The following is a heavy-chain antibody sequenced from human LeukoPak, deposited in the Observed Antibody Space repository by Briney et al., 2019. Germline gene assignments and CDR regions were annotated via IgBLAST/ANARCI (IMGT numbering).Heavy chain of an antibody. CDR3: ARQGNYYDSSGYWPFDY. Sequence: SETLSLTCTVSGGSISSSSYYWGWIRQPPGKGLEWIGSIYYSGSTYYNPSLKSRVTISVDTSKNQFSLKLSSVTAADTAVYYCARQGNYYDSSGYWPFDYWGQGTLVTVSS. D-gene: IGHD3-22*01. CDR1: GGSISSSSYY. J-gene: IGHJ4*02. CDR2: IYYSGST. V-gene: IGHV4-39*01.